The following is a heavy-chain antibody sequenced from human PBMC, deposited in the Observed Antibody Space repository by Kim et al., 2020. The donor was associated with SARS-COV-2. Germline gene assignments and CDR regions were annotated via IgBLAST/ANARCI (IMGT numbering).Heavy chain of an antibody. CDR1: GGSFSKYF. Sequence: SETLSLTCTVSGGSFSKYFWNWIRQPPGKGLEWIGYIYNSGSIKYNPSLKSRVTISLDTSKNQFSLRLSSVTAADTAVYYCARGDSGGSYNWIDPWGQGTLVTVSS. CDR2: IYNSGSI. J-gene: IGHJ5*02. V-gene: IGHV4-59*01. CDR3: ARGDSGGSYNWIDP. D-gene: IGHD2-15*01.